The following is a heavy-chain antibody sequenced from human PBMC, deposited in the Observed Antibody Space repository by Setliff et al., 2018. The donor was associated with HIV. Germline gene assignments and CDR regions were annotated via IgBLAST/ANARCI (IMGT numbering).Heavy chain of an antibody. CDR3: ARAGPGSDQTMIVVVTPPREFDY. Sequence: ASVKVSCKASGYTFTSYGISWVRQASGQGLEWMGWISAYNGNTDYAQELQGRITLTTDTSTSTAYMELRSLRSDDTAVYYCARAGPGSDQTMIVVVTPPREFDYWGQGTLVTVSS. CDR2: ISAYNGNT. CDR1: GYTFTSYG. D-gene: IGHD3-22*01. J-gene: IGHJ4*02. V-gene: IGHV1-18*01.